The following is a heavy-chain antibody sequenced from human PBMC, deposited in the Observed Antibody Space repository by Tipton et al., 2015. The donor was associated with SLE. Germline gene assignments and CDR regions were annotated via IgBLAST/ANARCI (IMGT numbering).Heavy chain of an antibody. CDR1: GGSISSYY. Sequence: TLSLTCTVSGGSISSYYWTWIRQPPGEGLEWIGEISHGGSTNYNPSLKSRVTISVDTSRNQFSLMVSSVTPADTAVYYCARQLLFLRYFDYWGQGTLVTVSS. CDR3: ARQLLFLRYFDY. CDR2: ISHGGST. V-gene: IGHV4-34*01. J-gene: IGHJ4*02. D-gene: IGHD1-1*01.